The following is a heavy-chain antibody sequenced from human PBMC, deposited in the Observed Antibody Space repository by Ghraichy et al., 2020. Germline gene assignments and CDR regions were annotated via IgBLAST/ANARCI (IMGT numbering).Heavy chain of an antibody. J-gene: IGHJ4*02. D-gene: IGHD3-10*01. CDR3: ARDYAESGAYFDY. V-gene: IGHV3-72*01. CDR1: GFTFSVHY. Sequence: LNISCVASGFTFSVHYMDWVRQAPGKGLEWVGRIRNKTKGYTTEYAASVKGRFTISRDDSKNSLYLQMNSLKTEDTAMYYCARDYAESGAYFDYWGQGTPVTVAS. CDR2: IRNKTKGYTT.